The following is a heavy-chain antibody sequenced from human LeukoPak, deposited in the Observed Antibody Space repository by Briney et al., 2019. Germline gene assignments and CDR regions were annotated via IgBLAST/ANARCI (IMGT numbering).Heavy chain of an antibody. CDR2: SKPNGGDT. J-gene: IGHJ4*02. CDR3: ARGDEWELAVDF. V-gene: IGHV1-2*02. D-gene: IGHD1-26*01. Sequence: GASVKVSCKASGYSFSGYYINWVRQAPGQGLEWMGWSKPNGGDTNYPQKFRARITMTRDTSISTVYMELKSLTSDDTAVYYCARGDEWELAVDFWGQGTLVTVSS. CDR1: GYSFSGYY.